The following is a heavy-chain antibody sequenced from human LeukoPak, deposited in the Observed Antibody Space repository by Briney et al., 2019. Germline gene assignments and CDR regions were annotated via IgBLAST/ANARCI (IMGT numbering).Heavy chain of an antibody. CDR2: ISSSGNT. J-gene: IGHJ4*02. V-gene: IGHV4-39*02. CDR3: ARLGAGPTYYDFWSGYSSFYFDY. D-gene: IGHD3-3*01. CDR1: GGSTSGGNYY. Sequence: SETLSLTCIVSGGSTSGGNYYWGWIRRPPGKGLEWIGGISSSGNTYYNPSLKSRITISIDTSKNHFSLKLSSVTAADTAVYYCARLGAGPTYYDFWSGYSSFYFDYWGQGTLVTVSS.